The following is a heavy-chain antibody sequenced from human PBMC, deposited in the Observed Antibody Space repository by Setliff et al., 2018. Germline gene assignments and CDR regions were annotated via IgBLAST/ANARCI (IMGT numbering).Heavy chain of an antibody. D-gene: IGHD2-2*01. CDR3: ARGALEYQLRPFDY. V-gene: IGHV4-39*07. J-gene: IGHJ4*02. CDR2: IYYSGST. Sequence: PSETLSLTCTVSGGSISSSSYYWGWIRQPPGKGLEWIGGIYYSGSTYYNPSLKSRVTISVDTSKNQFSLKLSSVTAADTAVYYCARGALEYQLRPFDYWGQGTLVTVSS. CDR1: GGSISSSSYY.